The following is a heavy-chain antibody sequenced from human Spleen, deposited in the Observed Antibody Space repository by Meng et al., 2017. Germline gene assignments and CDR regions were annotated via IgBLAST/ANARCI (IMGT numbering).Heavy chain of an antibody. J-gene: IGHJ4*02. CDR1: GFTFDDYA. CDR3: VRSSPTVSTFVEYLNF. V-gene: IGHV3-20*04. D-gene: IGHD4-17*01. CDR2: INWNGDSS. Sequence: GESLKISCAASGFTFDDYAMSWVRQAPGKGLEWVSSINWNGDSSRYADSVQGRFIISRDNAKNSLYLEMISLSAEDTALYFCVRSSPTVSTFVEYLNFWGQGTLVTVSS.